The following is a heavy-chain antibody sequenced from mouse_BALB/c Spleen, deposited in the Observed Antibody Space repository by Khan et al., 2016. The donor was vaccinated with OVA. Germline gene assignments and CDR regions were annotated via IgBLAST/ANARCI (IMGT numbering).Heavy chain of an antibody. J-gene: IGHJ3*01. D-gene: IGHD3-1*01. V-gene: IGHV5-15*02. CDR2: ISNLAYNF. CDR1: GFTFSDYG. CDR3: ARGGTGGFAY. Sequence: EVELVESGGGLVQPGGSRKLSCAASGFTFSDYGMAWIRQGPGKGPEWITFISNLAYNFYYADTVTGRFTISSENAKNTLYLEMNSLRSEDTAMYYCARGGTGGFAYWGQGTLVTVSA.